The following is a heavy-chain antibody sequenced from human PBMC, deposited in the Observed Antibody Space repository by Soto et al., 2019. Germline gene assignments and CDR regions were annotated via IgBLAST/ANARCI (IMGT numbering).Heavy chain of an antibody. CDR1: GFTFSSYG. V-gene: IGHV3-33*01. D-gene: IGHD3-10*01. CDR3: ATYGSGTLHCDY. J-gene: IGHJ4*02. CDR2: IWYDGSNK. Sequence: QVQLVESGGGVVQPGRSLRLSCAASGFTFSSYGMHWVRQAPGKGLEWVAVIWYDGSNKYYADSVKGRFTISRDNSKNTLYLQMNSLRAEDTAVYYCATYGSGTLHCDYWGQGTLVSVSS.